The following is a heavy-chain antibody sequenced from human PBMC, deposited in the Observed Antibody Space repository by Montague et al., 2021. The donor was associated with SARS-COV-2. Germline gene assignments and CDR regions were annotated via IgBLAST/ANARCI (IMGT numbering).Heavy chain of an antibody. D-gene: IGHD1-1*01. J-gene: IGHJ6*02. CDR3: ARGRGTALFRRVYFGMDA. V-gene: IGHV4-34*01. Sequence: SETLSLTCAVYGESFSGYYWSWIRQPPGKGLEWIGEINHSGSTNYNPSLKSRVTISVDTSKNQFSLKLSSVTAADTAVYYCARGRGTALFRRVYFGMDAWGQGTTVTVSS. CDR2: INHSGST. CDR1: GESFSGYY.